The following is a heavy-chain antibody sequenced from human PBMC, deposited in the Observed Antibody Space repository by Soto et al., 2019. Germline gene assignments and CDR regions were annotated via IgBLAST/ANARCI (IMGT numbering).Heavy chain of an antibody. Sequence: AAVKFSCKASGYTFTRYGISWVRQAPGQGLEWMGWISAYNGNTNYAQKLQGRVTMTTDTSTSTDYLELRSLRSDDTAVYYCARDSSSITMVRGNYYYYYGMDVWGQGTTVTVSS. D-gene: IGHD3-10*01. J-gene: IGHJ6*02. CDR3: ARDSSSITMVRGNYYYYYGMDV. CDR2: ISAYNGNT. CDR1: GYTFTRYG. V-gene: IGHV1-18*04.